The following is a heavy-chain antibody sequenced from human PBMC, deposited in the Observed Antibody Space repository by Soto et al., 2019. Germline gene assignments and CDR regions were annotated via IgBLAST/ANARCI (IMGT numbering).Heavy chain of an antibody. J-gene: IGHJ6*02. CDR2: IIPIFGTA. D-gene: IGHD1-26*01. CDR1: GGTFSSYA. CDR3: ARGVARFIVGANRYYYYGMDV. V-gene: IGHV1-69*01. Sequence: QVQLVQSGAEVKKPGSSVKVSCKASGGTFSSYAISWVRQAPGQGLEWMGGIIPIFGTANYAQKFQGRVTITADESTSTAYMELSSLRPEDTAVYYCARGVARFIVGANRYYYYGMDVWGQGTTDTVAS.